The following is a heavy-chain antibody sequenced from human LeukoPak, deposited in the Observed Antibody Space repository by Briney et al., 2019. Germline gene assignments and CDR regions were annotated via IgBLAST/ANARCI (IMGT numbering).Heavy chain of an antibody. Sequence: GASVKVSCKASGYTFTSYGISWVRQAPGQGLEWMGWISAYNGNTNYAQKLQGRATMTTDTSTSTAYMELRSLRSDDTAVYYCAREGTTVTTDYYYYYMDVWGKGTTVTVSS. CDR3: AREGTTVTTDYYYYYMDV. D-gene: IGHD4-17*01. V-gene: IGHV1-18*01. CDR1: GYTFTSYG. CDR2: ISAYNGNT. J-gene: IGHJ6*03.